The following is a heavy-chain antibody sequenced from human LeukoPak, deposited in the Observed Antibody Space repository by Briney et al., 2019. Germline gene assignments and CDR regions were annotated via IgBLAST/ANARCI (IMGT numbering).Heavy chain of an antibody. D-gene: IGHD6-19*01. J-gene: IGHJ5*02. CDR2: ISVSSSYK. V-gene: IGHV3-21*01. CDR1: GFTFSNYR. CDR3: ASQGGEWLVSS. Sequence: GGSLRLSCAASGFTFSNYRMNWVRQAPGKGLEWVSSISVSSSYKFYADSVKGRFTISRDDAKNSLYLQMNSLRAEDTAVYYCASQGGEWLVSSWGQGTLVVVSS.